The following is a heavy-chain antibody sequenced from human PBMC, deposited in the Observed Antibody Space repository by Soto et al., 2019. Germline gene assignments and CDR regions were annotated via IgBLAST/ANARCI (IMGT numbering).Heavy chain of an antibody. Sequence: ASVKVSCKASGYTFTSYDINWVRQATGQGLEWMGWMNPNSGNTGYAQKFQGRVTMTRNTSISTAYMELSSLRSEDTAVYYCARRDYDFWSGYYYYGMDVWGKGTKVTV. CDR3: ARRDYDFWSGYYYYGMDV. D-gene: IGHD3-3*01. J-gene: IGHJ6*04. CDR2: MNPNSGNT. CDR1: GYTFTSYD. V-gene: IGHV1-8*01.